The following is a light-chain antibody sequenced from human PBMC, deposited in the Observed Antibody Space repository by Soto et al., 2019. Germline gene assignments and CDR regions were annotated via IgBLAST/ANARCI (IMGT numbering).Light chain of an antibody. CDR1: QDISNF. V-gene: IGKV1-27*01. CDR3: QKYNSAPFT. Sequence: DIQITQSPSSLSASVGDRVTITCRASQDISNFLVLFQQKPGKVPNLLIYAASTLQSGVPSRFSGSGSGTDFTLTISSLQPEDVATYFCQKYNSAPFTFGPGTTVDIK. J-gene: IGKJ3*01. CDR2: AAS.